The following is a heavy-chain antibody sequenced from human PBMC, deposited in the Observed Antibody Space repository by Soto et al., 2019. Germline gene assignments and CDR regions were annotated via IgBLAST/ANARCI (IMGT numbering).Heavy chain of an antibody. CDR3: ARVSSGYLLYYYYGMDV. Sequence: ASVKVSCKASGYTFTSYGISWVRQAPGQGLEWMGWISAYNGNTNYARKLQGRVTMTTDTSTSTAYMELRSLRSDDTAVYYCARVSSGYLLYYYYGMDVWGQGTTVTVSS. D-gene: IGHD3-22*01. J-gene: IGHJ6*02. CDR2: ISAYNGNT. CDR1: GYTFTSYG. V-gene: IGHV1-18*04.